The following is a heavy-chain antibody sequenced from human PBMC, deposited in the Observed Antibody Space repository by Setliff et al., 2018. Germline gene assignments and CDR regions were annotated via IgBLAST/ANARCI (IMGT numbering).Heavy chain of an antibody. Sequence: PSETLSLTCTVSGYSISSGYIWGWIRQPPGKGLEWIGEILHSGNINYNPSLKSRVTISMDTSKNQFSLKVNSVTAADTAVYYCARSFSRSEKFLLDYWGQGALVTVSS. CDR1: GYSISSGYI. J-gene: IGHJ4*02. D-gene: IGHD2-15*01. CDR3: ARSFSRSEKFLLDY. CDR2: ILHSGNI. V-gene: IGHV4-38-2*02.